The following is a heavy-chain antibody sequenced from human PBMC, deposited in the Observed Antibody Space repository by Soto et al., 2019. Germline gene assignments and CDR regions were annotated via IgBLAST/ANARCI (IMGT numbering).Heavy chain of an antibody. Sequence: ASVKVSCKTSGFTFSNSAMQWVRQARGQRLEWMGWIVVGSGNTNYEQKFQERVTITRDMSTSTVHMELSSLRSEDTAVYYCAAELYSGGSCCSFDIWGQGTMVTRLL. CDR3: AAELYSGGSCCSFDI. CDR1: GFTFSNSA. J-gene: IGHJ3*02. V-gene: IGHV1-58*02. D-gene: IGHD2-15*01. CDR2: IVVGSGNT.